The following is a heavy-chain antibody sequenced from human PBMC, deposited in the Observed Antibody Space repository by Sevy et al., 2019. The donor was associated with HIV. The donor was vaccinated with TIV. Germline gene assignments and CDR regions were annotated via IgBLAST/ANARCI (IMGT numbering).Heavy chain of an antibody. Sequence: GGSLRLSCAASGFSFSNAWMSWVRQAPGKGLEWVDRIKSKSDGGTTDYAAPVKGRFTISRHDSKNTLYLQINSLKTEDTAMYYCTTEVRWELGNWFDPWGQGTLVTVSS. D-gene: IGHD1-7*01. V-gene: IGHV3-15*01. CDR2: IKSKSDGGTT. CDR3: TTEVRWELGNWFDP. CDR1: GFSFSNAW. J-gene: IGHJ5*02.